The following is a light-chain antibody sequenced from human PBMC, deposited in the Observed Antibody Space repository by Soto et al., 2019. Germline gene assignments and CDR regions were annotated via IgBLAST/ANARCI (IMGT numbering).Light chain of an antibody. CDR2: EVS. CDR3: SSYTDTNTLV. Sequence: QSALTQPASVSGSPGQSITISCTGTSSDVGGYNYVSWYQQLPGKAPKLMIFEVSDRPSGVSNRFSGSKSGNTASLTISGLQAEDEADYYCSSYTDTNTLVFGGGTKLTVL. CDR1: SSDVGGYNY. V-gene: IGLV2-14*01. J-gene: IGLJ3*02.